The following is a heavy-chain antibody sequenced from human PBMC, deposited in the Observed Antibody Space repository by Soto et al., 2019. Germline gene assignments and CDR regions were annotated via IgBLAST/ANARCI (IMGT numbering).Heavy chain of an antibody. J-gene: IGHJ4*02. Sequence: ASVKVSCKVSGYTITELSMHWVRQAPGKGLEWMGGFDPEDRETIYAQKFQGRVTMTEDTSTDTAYMELSSLRSEDTAVYYCATDGGPTYYYDSSGYSFDYWGQGTLVTVSS. CDR3: ATDGGPTYYYDSSGYSFDY. CDR2: FDPEDRET. V-gene: IGHV1-24*01. D-gene: IGHD3-22*01. CDR1: GYTITELS.